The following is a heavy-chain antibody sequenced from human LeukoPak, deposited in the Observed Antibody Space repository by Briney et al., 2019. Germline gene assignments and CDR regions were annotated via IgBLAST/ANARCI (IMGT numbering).Heavy chain of an antibody. CDR2: IIPIFGTA. CDR1: GGTFSSYA. V-gene: IGHV1-69*06. D-gene: IGHD6-19*01. CDR3: ARDHSSGWYPWFDP. J-gene: IGHJ5*02. Sequence: SVKVSCKASGGTFSSYAISWVRQAPGQGLEWMGGIIPIFGTANYAQKFQGRVTITADKSTSTAYMELSSLRSDDTAVYYCARDHSSGWYPWFDPWGQGTLVTVSS.